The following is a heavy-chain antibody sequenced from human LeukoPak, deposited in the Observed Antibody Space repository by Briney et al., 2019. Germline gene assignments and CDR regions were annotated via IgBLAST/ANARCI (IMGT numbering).Heavy chain of an antibody. CDR1: GYTFTSYG. J-gene: IGHJ6*03. Sequence: ASVKVSCKASGYTFTSYGISWVRQAPGQGLEWMGWISAYNGNTNYAQKLQGRVTMTTDTSTSTAYMELRSLRSDDTAVYYCARVSQYYHDSSGYRSGRGYYYYYYMDVWGKGTTVTVSS. CDR3: ARVSQYYHDSSGYRSGRGYYYYYYMDV. V-gene: IGHV1-18*01. D-gene: IGHD3-22*01. CDR2: ISAYNGNT.